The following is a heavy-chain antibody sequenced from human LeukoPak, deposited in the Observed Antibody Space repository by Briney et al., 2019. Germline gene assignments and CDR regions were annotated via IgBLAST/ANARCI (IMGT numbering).Heavy chain of an antibody. V-gene: IGHV4-59*01. CDR1: GASISAYY. J-gene: IGHJ6*02. CDR3: ARGHKGLEV. Sequence: SETLSLTCSVSGASISAYYWSWIRQPPGKGLEWIDYIHYSGTINYNPSLMSRVTISVDSSKNQFSLRLSSVTAADTAVYFCARGHKGLEVWGQGATVTVSS. CDR2: IHYSGTI.